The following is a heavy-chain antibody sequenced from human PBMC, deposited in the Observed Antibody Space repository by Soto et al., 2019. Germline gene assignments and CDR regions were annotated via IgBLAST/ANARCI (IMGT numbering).Heavy chain of an antibody. CDR3: ANDSVGPDWYFDL. Sequence: PGGSLRLSCAASGFSFSTYGMHWVRQAPGKGLEWVSGISGSGISTHYADSVKGRFTVSRDNSKNTLYLQMNSLRAKDTAVYNCANDSVGPDWYFDLWGRGTLVTVSS. V-gene: IGHV3-23*01. CDR1: GFSFSTYG. CDR2: ISGSGIST. J-gene: IGHJ2*01.